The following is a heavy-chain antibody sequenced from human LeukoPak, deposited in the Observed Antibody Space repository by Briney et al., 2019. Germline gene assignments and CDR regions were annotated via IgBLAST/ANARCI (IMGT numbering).Heavy chain of an antibody. CDR3: ARGLPAAIRSPPDY. V-gene: IGHV1-2*02. D-gene: IGHD2-2*02. CDR2: INPNSGGT. CDR1: GYTFTGYY. J-gene: IGHJ4*02. Sequence: ASVKVSCKASGYTFTGYYMHWVRQAPGQGLEWMGWINPNSGGTNYAQKFQGRVTMTRDTSISTAYMERSRLRSDDTAVYYCARGLPAAIRSPPDYWGQGTLVTVSS.